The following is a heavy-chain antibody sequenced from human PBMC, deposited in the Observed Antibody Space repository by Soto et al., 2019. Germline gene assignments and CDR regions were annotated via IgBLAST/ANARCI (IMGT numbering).Heavy chain of an antibody. V-gene: IGHV1-18*01. Sequence: QVQLVQSAGEVKKPGASVKGSCKASGYSFTSYGISWVRRAPGQGLEWMGWISPYNGHTQFVQRFQGRVTMTTDTSRKTAYTELRNLRSDDTAHYYCARDLTIVPATHPRLENYGMDGWGQGTTVSVSS. CDR2: ISPYNGHT. CDR3: ARDLTIVPATHPRLENYGMDG. CDR1: GYSFTSYG. D-gene: IGHD2-15*01. J-gene: IGHJ6*02.